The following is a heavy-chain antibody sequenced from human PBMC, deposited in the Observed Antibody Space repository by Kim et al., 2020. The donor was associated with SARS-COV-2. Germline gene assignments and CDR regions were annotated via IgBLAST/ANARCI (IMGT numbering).Heavy chain of an antibody. J-gene: IGHJ4*02. V-gene: IGHV5-51*01. CDR3: ARGLASAFYFDF. D-gene: IGHD3-3*02. Sequence: GESLKISCQGSAYRFTDYRIGWVRQKAGRGLEWMGIIYPDDPEVTYSPSFEGHVTISVDKTINTAYLQLSGLKASDTAIYYCARGLASAFYFDFWGQGTL. CDR2: IYPDDPEV. CDR1: AYRFTDYR.